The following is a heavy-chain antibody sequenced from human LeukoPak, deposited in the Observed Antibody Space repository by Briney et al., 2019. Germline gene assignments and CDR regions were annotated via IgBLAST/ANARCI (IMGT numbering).Heavy chain of an antibody. CDR3: ARENGYRSYYFDY. CDR2: IYSGGST. J-gene: IGHJ4*02. Sequence: GGSLRLSCAASGFTFSSYAMSWVRQAPGKGLEWVSVIYSGGSTYYADSVKGRFTISRDNSKNTLYLQMNSLRAEDTAVYYCARENGYRSYYFDYWGQGTLVTVSS. D-gene: IGHD5-18*01. V-gene: IGHV3-66*01. CDR1: GFTFSSYA.